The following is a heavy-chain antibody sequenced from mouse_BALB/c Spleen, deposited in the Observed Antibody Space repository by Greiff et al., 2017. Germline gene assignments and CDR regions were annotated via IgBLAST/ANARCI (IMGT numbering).Heavy chain of an antibody. D-gene: IGHD2-2*01. J-gene: IGHJ2*01. CDR1: GYTFTSYW. Sequence: EVQLQESGTVLARPGASVKMSCKASGYTFTSYWMHWVKQRPGQGLEWIGAIYPGNSDTSYNQKFKGKAKLTAVTSTSTAYMELSSLTNEDSAVYYCTRREDYGYPDGFDYWGQGTTLTVSS. CDR3: TRREDYGYPDGFDY. CDR2: IYPGNSDT. V-gene: IGHV1-5*01.